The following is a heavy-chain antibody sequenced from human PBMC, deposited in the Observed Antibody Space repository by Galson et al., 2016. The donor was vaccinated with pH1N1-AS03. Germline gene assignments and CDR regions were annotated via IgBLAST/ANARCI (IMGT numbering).Heavy chain of an antibody. J-gene: IGHJ6*02. CDR2: INAGNGNA. Sequence: SVKVSCKASGYTLTTYSMHWVRQAPGQRPEWMGWINAGNGNAGYSRSFQGRVTMTRDTSTSTVYMELSSLRSDDTAVYYCARVSAGLTGYYYAMDVWGQGTTVTVSS. V-gene: IGHV1-3*01. CDR3: ARVSAGLTGYYYAMDV. CDR1: GYTLTTYS. D-gene: IGHD4/OR15-4a*01.